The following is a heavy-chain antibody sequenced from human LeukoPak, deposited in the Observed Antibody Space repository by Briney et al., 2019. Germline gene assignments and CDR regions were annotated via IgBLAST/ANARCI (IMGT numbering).Heavy chain of an antibody. D-gene: IGHD6-13*01. CDR3: ATALHSSSWSFDY. CDR2: IKQDGSER. Sequence: GGSLRFSCAASGFTFSNYWMSWVRQAPGKGLEWVANIKQDGSERYYVDSVRGRFTISRDNAKNSLFLQIHSLRAEDTAVYYCATALHSSSWSFDYWGQGTLVAVSS. V-gene: IGHV3-7*01. J-gene: IGHJ4*02. CDR1: GFTFSNYW.